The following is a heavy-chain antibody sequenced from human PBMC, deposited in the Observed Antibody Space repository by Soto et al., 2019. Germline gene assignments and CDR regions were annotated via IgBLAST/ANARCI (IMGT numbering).Heavy chain of an antibody. CDR3: ASSSGARYYDY. CDR2: IYYSGST. V-gene: IGHV4-31*03. Sequence: QVQLQESGPGLVKPSQTLSLTCTVSGGSISSGAYYWSWIRQHPGKGLEWIGYIYYSGSTYYNPSLKGRVTISVDTSKNQFSLKLSSVTAADTAVYYCASSSGARYYDYWGQGTLVTVSS. CDR1: GGSISSGAYY. D-gene: IGHD2-15*01. J-gene: IGHJ4*02.